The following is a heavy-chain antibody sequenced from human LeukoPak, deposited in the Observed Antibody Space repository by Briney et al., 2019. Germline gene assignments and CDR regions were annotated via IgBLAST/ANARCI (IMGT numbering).Heavy chain of an antibody. J-gene: IGHJ3*02. D-gene: IGHD3-10*01. CDR1: GGSISTYY. CDR2: IYYSGST. V-gene: IGHV4-59*01. CDR3: ARGKGILWFGELCAFDI. Sequence: ASETLSLTCTVSGGSISTYYWSWIRQPPGKGLEWIGYIYYSGSTNYNPSLKSRVTISVDTSKNQFSLKLSSVTAADTAVYYCARGKGILWFGELCAFDIWGQGTMVTVSS.